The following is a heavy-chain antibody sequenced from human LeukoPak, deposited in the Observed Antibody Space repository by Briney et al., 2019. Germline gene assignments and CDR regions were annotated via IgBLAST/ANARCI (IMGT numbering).Heavy chain of an antibody. CDR3: ARDMFSCSGGTCYTEGYFDS. CDR2: IYSDGRT. V-gene: IGHV3-53*01. CDR1: GFTVSTNY. Sequence: GGSLRLSCAASGFTVSTNYMNWVRRAPGKGLEWVSGIYSDGRTYYADSVKGRFTISRDNSKNTLYLQMNSLRAEDTAVYYCARDMFSCSGGTCYTEGYFDSWGQGTLVIVSS. J-gene: IGHJ4*02. D-gene: IGHD2-15*01.